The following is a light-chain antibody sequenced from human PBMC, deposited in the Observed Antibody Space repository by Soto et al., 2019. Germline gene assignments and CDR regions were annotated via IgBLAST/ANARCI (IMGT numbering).Light chain of an antibody. CDR3: QQYDNSLWT. CDR2: GAS. V-gene: IGKV3-20*01. Sequence: LTESLATLALSSGERATLSCRASQTVSTVHLAWYQQKPGQAPSLLIYGASRRATGIPDRFTGSGSGTDFTLTISRLEPEDFAVYYCQQYDNSLWTFGQGTKVDI. CDR1: QTVSTVH. J-gene: IGKJ1*01.